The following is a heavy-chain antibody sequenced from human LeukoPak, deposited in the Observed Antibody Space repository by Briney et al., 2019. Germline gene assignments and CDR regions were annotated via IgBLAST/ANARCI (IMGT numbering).Heavy chain of an antibody. CDR2: IKRDIDGGTT. D-gene: IGHD2/OR15-2a*01. J-gene: IGHJ4*02. CDR1: GFPLSNSW. Sequence: GGSLRLACAVYGFPLSNSWMLWDRPPPGRGLEWVGRIKRDIDGGTTNYAAAEKGRFPITRDDSENTLYLQMNSLKTEDTALYYCTTDLPRSTSCSHDYWGQGTQVTVSS. CDR3: TTDLPRSTSCSHDY. V-gene: IGHV3-15*01.